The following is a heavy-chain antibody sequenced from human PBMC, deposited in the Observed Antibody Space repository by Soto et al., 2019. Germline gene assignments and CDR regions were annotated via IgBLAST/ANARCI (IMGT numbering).Heavy chain of an antibody. CDR1: SDSISSYC. Sequence: QVQLQESGPGLVRPSETLSLTCTVSSDSISSYCWIWIRQSPGKALEWIGYTDYSGNTNYNPSLKSRVTISGNTSKNQFSLRLSSVTAADTAVYYCARAVGDPLYYLDYWGQGTLVTVSS. D-gene: IGHD6-19*01. J-gene: IGHJ4*02. CDR3: ARAVGDPLYYLDY. V-gene: IGHV4-59*08. CDR2: TDYSGNT.